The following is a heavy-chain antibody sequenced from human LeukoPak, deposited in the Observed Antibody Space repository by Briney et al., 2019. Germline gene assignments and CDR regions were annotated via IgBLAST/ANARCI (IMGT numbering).Heavy chain of an antibody. CDR3: ARVRSGYDAGYYYYGMDV. V-gene: IGHV3-7*01. CDR2: IKQDGSEK. D-gene: IGHD5-12*01. CDR1: GFTFSSYW. J-gene: IGHJ6*02. Sequence: GGSLRLSCAASGFTFSSYWMSWVRQAPGKGLEWVANIKQDGSEKYYVDSVKGRFTISRDNAKNSLYLQMNSLRAEDTAVYYCARVRSGYDAGYYYYGMDVWGQGTLVTVSS.